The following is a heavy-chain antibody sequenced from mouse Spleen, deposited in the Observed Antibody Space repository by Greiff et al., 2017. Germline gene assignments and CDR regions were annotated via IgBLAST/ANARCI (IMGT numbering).Heavy chain of an antibody. CDR1: GYTFTDYN. D-gene: IGHD1-1*01. CDR2: INPNNGGT. J-gene: IGHJ4*01. CDR3: AIAGAMEY. V-gene: IGHV1-18*01. Sequence: VQLKESGPELVKPGASVKIPCKASGYTFTDYNMAWVKQSHGKSLEWIGDINPNNGGTIYNQKFKGKATLTVDKSSSTAYMELRSLTSEDSAVYYCAIAGAMEYWGQGTSVTVSS.